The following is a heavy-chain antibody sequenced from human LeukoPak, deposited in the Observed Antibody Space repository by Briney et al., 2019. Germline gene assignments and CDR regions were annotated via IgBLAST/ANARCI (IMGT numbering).Heavy chain of an antibody. V-gene: IGHV3-23*01. J-gene: IGHJ4*02. Sequence: GGSLRLSCAASGFTFSSYAMSWVRQAPGKGLEWVSLISASGGHTFYADSVKGRFTISGDNSKNTLYLQMDILRAEDSAIYFCAKDLPGEMASQFDHWGQGTLVTVSS. CDR2: ISASGGHT. D-gene: IGHD5-24*01. CDR1: GFTFSSYA. CDR3: AKDLPGEMASQFDH.